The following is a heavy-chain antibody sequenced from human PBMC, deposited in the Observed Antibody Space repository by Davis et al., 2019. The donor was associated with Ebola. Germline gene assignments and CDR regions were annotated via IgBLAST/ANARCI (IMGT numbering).Heavy chain of an antibody. CDR1: DVTVSTYG. CDR3: ARDGSSRPRGAFDI. CDR2: ISAYNGNT. V-gene: IGHV1-18*04. J-gene: IGHJ3*02. Sequence: AASVKVSCKASDVTVSTYGISWVRQAPGQGLEWMGWISAYNGNTNYAQKLQGRVTMTTDTSTSTAYMELRSLRSDDTAVYYCARDGSSRPRGAFDIWGQGTMVTVSS. D-gene: IGHD6-13*01.